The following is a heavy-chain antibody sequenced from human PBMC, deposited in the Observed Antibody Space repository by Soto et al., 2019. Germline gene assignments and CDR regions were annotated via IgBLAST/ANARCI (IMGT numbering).Heavy chain of an antibody. CDR3: ARSLLGDYYDSDGLDN. Sequence: QVQLVQSGTEVKKPGSSVTVSCKASGGPYGKYSISWVRQAPGQGLEWMGRIIPIFDITNYAQKFQGRVTLTADKSTSTVYMDLSSLRSDDTAVYYCARSLLGDYYDSDGLDNWGQGTLVTVSS. D-gene: IGHD3-22*01. CDR2: IIPIFDIT. CDR1: GGPYGKYS. J-gene: IGHJ4*02. V-gene: IGHV1-69*02.